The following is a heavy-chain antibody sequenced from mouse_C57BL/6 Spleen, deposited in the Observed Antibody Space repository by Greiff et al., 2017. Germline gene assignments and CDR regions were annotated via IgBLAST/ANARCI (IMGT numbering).Heavy chain of an antibody. CDR1: GYTFTSYW. CDR3: ARSPVVAPRYFDV. Sequence: VQLQQPGAELVMPGASVKLSCKASGYTFTSYWMHWVKQRPGQGLEWIGEIDPSDSYTNYNQKFKGKSTLTVGKSSSTAYMQLSSLTSEDSAVYYCARSPVVAPRYFDVWGTGTTVTVSS. CDR2: IDPSDSYT. V-gene: IGHV1-69*01. J-gene: IGHJ1*03. D-gene: IGHD1-1*01.